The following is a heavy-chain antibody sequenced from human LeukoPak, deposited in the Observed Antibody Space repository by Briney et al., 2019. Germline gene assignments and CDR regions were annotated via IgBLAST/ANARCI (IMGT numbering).Heavy chain of an antibody. D-gene: IGHD3-16*01. CDR1: GFSFSGYS. CDR3: ARDEGGLMDV. V-gene: IGHV3-21*04. CDR2: ISSSSGYI. Sequence: PGGSLRLSCAASGFSFSGYSMNWVRQAPGKGLEWVSSISSSSGYIHYADSVKGRFTISRDNGKNSLYLQMSSLRAEDTAVYYCARDEGGLMDVWGQGTTVTVSS. J-gene: IGHJ6*02.